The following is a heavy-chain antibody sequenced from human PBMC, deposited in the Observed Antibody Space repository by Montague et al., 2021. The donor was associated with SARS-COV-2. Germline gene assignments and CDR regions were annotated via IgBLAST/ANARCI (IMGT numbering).Heavy chain of an antibody. Sequence: SETRSLTCAVYGGSFSGYYWSWIRHPPGKGLEWIGEINHSGSTNYNPSLKSRVTISVDTSKNQFSLKLSSVTAADTAVYYCARGYDYVWGSYRYLHWFDPWGQGTLVTVSS. CDR1: GGSFSGYY. V-gene: IGHV4-34*01. J-gene: IGHJ5*02. CDR2: INHSGST. CDR3: ARGYDYVWGSYRYLHWFDP. D-gene: IGHD3-16*02.